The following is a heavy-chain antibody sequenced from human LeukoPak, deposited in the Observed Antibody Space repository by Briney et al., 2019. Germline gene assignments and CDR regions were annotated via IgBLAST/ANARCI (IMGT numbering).Heavy chain of an antibody. D-gene: IGHD1-26*01. CDR2: ISWNSGNI. Sequence: PEGSLRLSCAASGFTFRSYWMSWVRQAPGKGLEWVSGISWNSGNIGYADSVEGRFTISRDNAKNSLYLQMNSLRAEDMALYYCAKDISSIVGSTRGFDYWGQGTLVTVSS. V-gene: IGHV3-9*03. CDR1: GFTFRSYW. J-gene: IGHJ4*02. CDR3: AKDISSIVGSTRGFDY.